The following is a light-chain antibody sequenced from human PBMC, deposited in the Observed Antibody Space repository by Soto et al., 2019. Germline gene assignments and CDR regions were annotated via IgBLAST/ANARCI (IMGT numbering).Light chain of an antibody. V-gene: IGLV2-8*01. Sequence: QSALTQPPSASGSPGQSVTISCTGTSSDVGGYNFVSWYQQHPGKAPKLMIYEVSQRPSGVSDRFSGSKSGNTASLTVSGLQAEDEGDYYCSSYAGRNNLVFGGGTKLTVL. CDR3: SSYAGRNNLV. CDR1: SSDVGGYNF. CDR2: EVS. J-gene: IGLJ3*02.